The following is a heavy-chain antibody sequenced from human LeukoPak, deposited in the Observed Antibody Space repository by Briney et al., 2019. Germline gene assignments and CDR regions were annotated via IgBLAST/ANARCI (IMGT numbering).Heavy chain of an antibody. CDR2: IYYSGST. V-gene: IGHV4-59*01. J-gene: IGHJ4*02. CDR3: ARSEYKAVAGTGFDY. Sequence: SETLSLTCTVSGGSISSYYWSWIRQPPGKGLEWIGYIYYSGSTNYNPSLKSRVTISVDTSKNQFSLKLSSVTAADTAVYYCARSEYKAVAGTGFDYWGQGTLVTVSP. D-gene: IGHD6-19*01. CDR1: GGSISSYY.